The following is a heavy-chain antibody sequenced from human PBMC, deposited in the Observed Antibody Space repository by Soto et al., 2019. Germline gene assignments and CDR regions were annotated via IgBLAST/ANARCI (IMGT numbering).Heavy chain of an antibody. CDR3: ARHTDYGDNGYGMDV. J-gene: IGHJ6*02. CDR1: GFTFDDYA. D-gene: IGHD3-16*01. V-gene: IGHV3-9*01. Sequence: EVQLVESGGGLVQPGRSLRLSCAASGFTFDDYAMHWVRQAPGKGLEWVSGISWNSGSIGYADSVKGRFTVSRDNAKNSLSLQMSSLRAEDTAVYYCARHTDYGDNGYGMDVWGQGTAVTVSS. CDR2: ISWNSGSI.